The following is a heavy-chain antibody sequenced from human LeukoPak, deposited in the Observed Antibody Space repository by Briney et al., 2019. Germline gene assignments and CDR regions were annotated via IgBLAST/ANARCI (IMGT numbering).Heavy chain of an antibody. CDR3: ARDDSVYRIAAAGTNY. J-gene: IGHJ4*02. Sequence: PGGSLRLSCAASGFTFSSNWMSWVRQPPGKGLEWVAVISYDGSNKYYADSVKGRFTISRDNSKNTLYLQMNSLRAEDTAVYYCARDDSVYRIAAAGTNYWGQGTLVTVSS. CDR2: ISYDGSNK. CDR1: GFTFSSNW. D-gene: IGHD6-13*01. V-gene: IGHV3-30-3*01.